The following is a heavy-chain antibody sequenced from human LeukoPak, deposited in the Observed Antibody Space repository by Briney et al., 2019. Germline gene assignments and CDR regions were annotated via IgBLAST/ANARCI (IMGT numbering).Heavy chain of an antibody. Sequence: GGSLRLSCAASGFTFSSYAMSWVRQAPGKGLEWVSAISGSGGSTYYADSVKGRFTVSRDNSKNTLYLQMNSLRAEDTAVYYWAKDRGYSSGWYGGIVFDYWGQGTLVTVSS. J-gene: IGHJ4*02. CDR1: GFTFSSYA. CDR2: ISGSGGST. V-gene: IGHV3-23*01. D-gene: IGHD6-19*01. CDR3: AKDRGYSSGWYGGIVFDY.